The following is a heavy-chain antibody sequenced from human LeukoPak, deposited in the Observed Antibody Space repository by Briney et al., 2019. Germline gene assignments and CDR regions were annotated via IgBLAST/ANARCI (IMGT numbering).Heavy chain of an antibody. CDR3: ARDGDILTGYYIDY. D-gene: IGHD3-9*01. J-gene: IGHJ4*02. CDR2: IIPIFGTA. CDR1: GGTFSSYA. V-gene: IGHV1-69*06. Sequence: SVKVSCKASGGTFSSYAISWVRQAPGQGLEWMGRIIPIFGTANYAQKFQGRVTITADKSTSTAYMELSSLRSEDTAVYYCARDGDILTGYYIDYWGQGTLVTVSS.